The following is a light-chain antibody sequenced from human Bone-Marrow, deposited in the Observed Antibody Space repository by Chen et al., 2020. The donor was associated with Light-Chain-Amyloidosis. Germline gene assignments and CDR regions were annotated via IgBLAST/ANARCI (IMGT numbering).Light chain of an antibody. CDR1: SRDVGGDNH. CDR2: EVT. V-gene: IGLV2-14*01. Sequence: QSALTQPASVSGSPGQSITISCTGTSRDVGGDNHVSWYQQHPDKAPKLMIYEVTNRHSWVPDRFSGSQSDNTASLTISGLQTEDEADYFCSSYTITNTLVFGSGTRVTGL. J-gene: IGLJ1*01. CDR3: SSYTITNTLV.